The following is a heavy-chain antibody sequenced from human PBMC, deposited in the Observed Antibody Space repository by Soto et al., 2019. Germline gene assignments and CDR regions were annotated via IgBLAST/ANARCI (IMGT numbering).Heavy chain of an antibody. J-gene: IGHJ6*02. V-gene: IGHV3-30-3*01. D-gene: IGHD2-2*01. Sequence: QVQLVESGGGVVQPGRSLRLSCAASGFTFSSYAMHWVRQAPGKGLEWVAVISYDGSNKYYADSVKGRFTISRDNSKNTLYLQMNSLRAEDTAVSYCAREVRTSNYYGMDVWGQGTTVTVSS. CDR1: GFTFSSYA. CDR2: ISYDGSNK. CDR3: AREVRTSNYYGMDV.